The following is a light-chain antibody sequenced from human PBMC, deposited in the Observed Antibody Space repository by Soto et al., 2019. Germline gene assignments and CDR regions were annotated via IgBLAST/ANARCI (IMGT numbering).Light chain of an antibody. J-gene: IGKJ5*01. V-gene: IGKV3-11*01. Sequence: EIVLTQPPSTLSLSPGETATLSCRVSQSVSSYLAWYQQKPGQAPRLLIYDASNRATGIPARFSGSGSGTDFTLTISSLEPEDFAVYYCQQRSNWPPITFGQGTRLEI. CDR2: DAS. CDR3: QQRSNWPPIT. CDR1: QSVSSY.